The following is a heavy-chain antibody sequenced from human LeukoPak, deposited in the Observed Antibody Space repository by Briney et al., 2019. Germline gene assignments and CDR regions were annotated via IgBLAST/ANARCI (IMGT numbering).Heavy chain of an antibody. CDR3: TIQPFS. CDR2: IKNRADGETT. V-gene: IGHV3-15*01. J-gene: IGHJ5*02. Sequence: GGSLRLSCAASGFTFSNAWMSWVRQAPGKGLEWVGRIKNRADGETTDYAAPVKGRFTISRDDSKNMLYLQMNSLRTEDTAVYYCTIQPFSWGQGTLAIVSS. CDR1: GFTFSNAW. D-gene: IGHD2-2*01.